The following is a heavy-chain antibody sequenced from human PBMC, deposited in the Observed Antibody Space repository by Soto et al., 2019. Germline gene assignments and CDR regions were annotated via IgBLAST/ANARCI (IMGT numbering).Heavy chain of an antibody. V-gene: IGHV4-59*08. CDR3: ARQTMDDDAFDI. CDR1: GGSISSYY. D-gene: IGHD2-2*03. Sequence: SETLSLTCTVSGGSISSYYWSWIRQPPGKGLEWIGYIYYSGSTNYNPSLKSRVIISVDTSKNQFSLKLSSVTAADTAVYYCARQTMDDDAFDIWGQGTMVTVSS. J-gene: IGHJ3*02. CDR2: IYYSGST.